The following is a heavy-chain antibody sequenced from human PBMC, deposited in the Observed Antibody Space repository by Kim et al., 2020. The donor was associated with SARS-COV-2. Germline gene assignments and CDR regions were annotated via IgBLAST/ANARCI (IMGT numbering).Heavy chain of an antibody. D-gene: IGHD5-12*01. V-gene: IGHV4-59*01. CDR2: IYYSGST. J-gene: IGHJ6*01. CDR3: ASVVATPPNYYYSGMDV. CDR1: GGSISSYY. Sequence: SETLSLTCTVSGGSISSYYWSWIRQPPGKGLEWIGYIYYSGSTNYNPSLKSRVTISVDTSKNQFSLKLSSVTAADTAVYYCASVVATPPNYYYSGMDVWG.